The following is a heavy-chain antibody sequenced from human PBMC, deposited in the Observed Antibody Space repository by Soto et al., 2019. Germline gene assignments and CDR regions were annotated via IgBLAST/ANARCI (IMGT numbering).Heavy chain of an antibody. CDR1: GYTCTSYG. Sequence: GASVKVSCKASGYTCTSYGISWGRQAPGQGLEWMGWISAYNGNTNYAQKLQGRVTMTTDTSTSTAYVELRSLRSDDTAVYYCARDLEYSSGWYGYWGQGTLVTVSS. D-gene: IGHD6-19*01. V-gene: IGHV1-18*04. CDR2: ISAYNGNT. J-gene: IGHJ4*02. CDR3: ARDLEYSSGWYGY.